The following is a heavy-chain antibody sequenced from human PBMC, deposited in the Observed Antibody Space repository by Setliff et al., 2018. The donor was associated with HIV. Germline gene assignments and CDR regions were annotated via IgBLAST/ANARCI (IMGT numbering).Heavy chain of an antibody. CDR1: GFAFSGHQ. CDR3: ARDSGTVGADDY. V-gene: IGHV3-7*01. J-gene: IGHJ4*02. Sequence: GSLRLSCAASGFAFSGHQMSWVRQAPGKGLEWVAKIKQDGSDKYYVDSVKGRFTISRDNAKNSLYLQMNTLRTEDTAVYYCARDSGTVGADDYWGQGTLVTVSS. CDR2: IKQDGSDK. D-gene: IGHD1-26*01.